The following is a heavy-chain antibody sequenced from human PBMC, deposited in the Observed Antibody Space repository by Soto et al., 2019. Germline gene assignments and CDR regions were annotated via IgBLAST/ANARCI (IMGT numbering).Heavy chain of an antibody. CDR2: IIPISDTT. CDR1: GGTFSSYA. Sequence: QVQLVQSGAEVKKPGSSVKVSCKASGGTFSSYAISWVRQAPGQGLEWMGGIIPISDTTNYAQKFQGRVTITADESTSTDYMVLGSLRSEGTAVYYCARSQGSSTSLEIYYYYYYGMDVWGQGTTVTVSS. CDR3: ARSQGSSTSLEIYYYYYYGMDV. J-gene: IGHJ6*02. D-gene: IGHD2-2*01. V-gene: IGHV1-69*01.